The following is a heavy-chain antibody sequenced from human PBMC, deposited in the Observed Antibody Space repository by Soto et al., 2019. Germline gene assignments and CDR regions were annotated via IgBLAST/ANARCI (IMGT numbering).Heavy chain of an antibody. CDR3: ARDAFGGVFAAPYYYYGMDV. Sequence: QVQLVQSGAEVKKPGASVKVSCKASGYTFTSYGISWVRQAPGQGLEWMGWISAYNGNTNYAQKLQGRVTMTTDTSTSTAYMELRSLRSDDTAVYYCARDAFGGVFAAPYYYYGMDVWGQGTTVTVSS. V-gene: IGHV1-18*01. CDR1: GYTFTSYG. CDR2: ISAYNGNT. J-gene: IGHJ6*02. D-gene: IGHD3-16*02.